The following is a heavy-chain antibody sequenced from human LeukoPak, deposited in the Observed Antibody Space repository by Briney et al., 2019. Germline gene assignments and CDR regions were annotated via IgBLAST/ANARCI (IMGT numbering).Heavy chain of an antibody. J-gene: IGHJ5*02. Sequence: SVKVSCKASGGTFSSYAISWVRQAPGQGLEWMGGIIPIFGTANYAQKFQGRVTITADKSTSTAYMELSSLRSEDTAVYYCARDHSVGDIAWWFDPWGQGTLVTVSS. CDR3: ARDHSVGDIAWWFDP. D-gene: IGHD3-10*01. CDR1: GGTFSSYA. V-gene: IGHV1-69*06. CDR2: IIPIFGTA.